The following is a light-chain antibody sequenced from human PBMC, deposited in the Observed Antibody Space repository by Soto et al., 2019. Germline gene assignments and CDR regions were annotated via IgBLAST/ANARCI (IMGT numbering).Light chain of an antibody. V-gene: IGKV1-9*01. CDR3: QQRNRYPRT. CDR1: QGINIF. Sequence: DIQLTQSPSFLSASVGDRVTITCRASQGINIFLAWFQQKPGKAPNLLISAASTLQSGVPSRFSGSGSETEFTLTITSLQPDDSATYYCQQRNRYPRTFGQGTKVEIK. CDR2: AAS. J-gene: IGKJ2*01.